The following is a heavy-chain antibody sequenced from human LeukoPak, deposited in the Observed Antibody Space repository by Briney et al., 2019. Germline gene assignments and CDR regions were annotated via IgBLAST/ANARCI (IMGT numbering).Heavy chain of an antibody. D-gene: IGHD5-18*01. Sequence: PSETLSLTCTVSGGSISSYYWSWIRQPPGKRLEWIGYIYYSGSTNYNPSLKSRVTISVDTSKNQFSLKLSSVTAADTAVYYCAREKIQFDAFDIWGQGTMVTVSS. J-gene: IGHJ3*02. CDR1: GGSISSYY. CDR2: IYYSGST. V-gene: IGHV4-59*01. CDR3: AREKIQFDAFDI.